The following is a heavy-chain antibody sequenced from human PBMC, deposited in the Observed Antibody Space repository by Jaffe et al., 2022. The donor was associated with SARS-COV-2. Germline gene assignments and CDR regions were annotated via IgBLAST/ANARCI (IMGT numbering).Heavy chain of an antibody. Sequence: EVQLLESGGGLVQPGGSLRLSCAASGFTFSSYAMSWVRQAPGKGLEWVSAISGSGGSTYYADSVKGRFTISRDNSKNTLYLQMNSLRAEDTAVYYCAKDLWPSIAVAGPPCNIWGQGTMVTVSS. V-gene: IGHV3-23*01. CDR1: GFTFSSYA. CDR3: AKDLWPSIAVAGPPCNI. CDR2: ISGSGGST. D-gene: IGHD6-19*01. J-gene: IGHJ3*02.